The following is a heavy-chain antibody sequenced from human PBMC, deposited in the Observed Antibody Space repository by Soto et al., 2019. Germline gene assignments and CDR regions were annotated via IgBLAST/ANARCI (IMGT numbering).Heavy chain of an antibody. CDR2: ISGGGYNT. CDR3: AKRRLPEHSLGLGYGFDS. Sequence: EVQLLESGGGLVQPGGSLRLSCAASGFTFSNYAMSWVRQAPGKGLEWVSAISGGGYNTYYADSVKGRFSISRDDSKYTVSLQRTSLRAEDTDISYGAKRRLPEHSLGLGYGFDSWGQGTLVTVSS. CDR1: GFTFSNYA. J-gene: IGHJ5*01. V-gene: IGHV3-23*01. D-gene: IGHD6-19*01.